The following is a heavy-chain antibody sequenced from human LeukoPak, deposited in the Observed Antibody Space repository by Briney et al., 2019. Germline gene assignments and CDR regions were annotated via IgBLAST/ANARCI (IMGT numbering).Heavy chain of an antibody. CDR2: IFTTGFT. D-gene: IGHD2-2*01. V-gene: IGHV4-4*07. Sequence: SETLSLTCSVSGDSITNYYWSWIRQPAGKGLELIGRIFTTGFTTYDPSLKSRVSMSFDTSKNQFSLKLNSVTAADTAVYYCARDNAGGFDPWGQGTLVTVSS. J-gene: IGHJ5*02. CDR1: GDSITNYY. CDR3: ARDNAGGFDP.